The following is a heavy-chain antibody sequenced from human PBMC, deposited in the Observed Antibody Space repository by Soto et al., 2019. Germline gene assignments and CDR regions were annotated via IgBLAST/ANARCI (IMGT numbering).Heavy chain of an antibody. D-gene: IGHD2-8*02. CDR2: ISGSGGST. CDR3: AKGLLALFDY. V-gene: IGHV3-23*01. Sequence: GGSLRLSXAASGFTFSSYAMSWVRQAPGKGLEWVSAISGSGGSTYYADSVKGRFTISRDNSKNTLYLQMNSPRAEDTAVYYCAKGLLALFDYWGQGTLVTVSS. CDR1: GFTFSSYA. J-gene: IGHJ4*02.